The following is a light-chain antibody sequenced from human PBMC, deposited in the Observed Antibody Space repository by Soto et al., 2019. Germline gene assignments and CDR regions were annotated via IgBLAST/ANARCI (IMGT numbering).Light chain of an antibody. Sequence: DILITQSPEALPGXXXXXXXIXXXPXXRXXYSSNNKNYLNWYQQKPGQPPKLLIYWASVRESGVPDRFSGSGSGTDFTLTIRSVQAEDVAVYYCHQYYDTPLTFGQGTRLEIK. V-gene: IGKV4-1*01. J-gene: IGKJ5*01. CDR3: HQYYDTPLT. CDR1: XRXXYSSNNKNY. CDR2: WAS.